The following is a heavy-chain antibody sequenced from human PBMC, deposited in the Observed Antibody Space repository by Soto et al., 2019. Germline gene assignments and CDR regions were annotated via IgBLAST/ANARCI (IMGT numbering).Heavy chain of an antibody. CDR1: GGTFSSYA. J-gene: IGHJ6*01. Sequence: QVQLVQSGAEVKKPGSSVKVSCKASGGTFSSYAISWVRQAPGQGLEWMGGIIPIFGTANYAQKFQGRVTITDDESTSTAYMELGRPRYDDTAVYYCARGQVYGDSYYSGMYVWGQGTTVNVST. D-gene: IGHD3-16*01. V-gene: IGHV1-69*12. CDR3: ARGQVYGDSYYSGMYV. CDR2: IIPIFGTA.